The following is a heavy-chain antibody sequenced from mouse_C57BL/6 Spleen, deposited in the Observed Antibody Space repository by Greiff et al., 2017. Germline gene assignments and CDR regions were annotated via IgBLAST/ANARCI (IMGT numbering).Heavy chain of an antibody. V-gene: IGHV1-69*01. Sequence: VQLQQPGAELVMPGASVKLSCKASGYTFTSYWMHWVKQRPGQGLEWIGEIDPSDSYTNYNQKFKGKSTLTVDKSSSTAYMQLSSLTSEDSAVXYCAKGHYGSSYVGYYAMDYWGQGTSVTVSS. CDR1: GYTFTSYW. D-gene: IGHD1-1*01. CDR3: AKGHYGSSYVGYYAMDY. J-gene: IGHJ4*01. CDR2: IDPSDSYT.